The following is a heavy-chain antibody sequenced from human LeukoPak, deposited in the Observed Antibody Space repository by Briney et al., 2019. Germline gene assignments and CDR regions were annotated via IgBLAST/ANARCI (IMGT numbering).Heavy chain of an antibody. CDR3: AKDSNWGLYYYYYYGMDV. CDR2: ISYDGSNK. D-gene: IGHD7-27*01. V-gene: IGHV3-30*18. J-gene: IGHJ6*02. Sequence: GGSLRLSCAASGFTFSSYGMHWVRQAPGKGLEWVAVISYDGSNKYYADSVKGRFTISRDNSKNTLYLQMNSLRAEDTAVYYCAKDSNWGLYYYYYYGMDVWGQGTTVTVSS. CDR1: GFTFSSYG.